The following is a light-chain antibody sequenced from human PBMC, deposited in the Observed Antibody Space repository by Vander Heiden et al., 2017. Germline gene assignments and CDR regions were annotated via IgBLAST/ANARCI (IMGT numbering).Light chain of an antibody. CDR2: DVS. Sequence: QSALTQPRSVSGSPGQSVTISCTGTSSDVGGYNDVSWYQQHPGKAPKLMIYDVSKRPSGVPDRFSGSKSGKTASLTISGLQAEDEADYHCCSYAGSYTLVFGGGTKLTVL. CDR3: CSYAGSYTLV. CDR1: SSDVGGYND. J-gene: IGLJ2*01. V-gene: IGLV2-11*01.